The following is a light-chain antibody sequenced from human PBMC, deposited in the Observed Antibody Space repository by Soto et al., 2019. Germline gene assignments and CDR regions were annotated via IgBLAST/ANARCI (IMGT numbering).Light chain of an antibody. V-gene: IGKV1-33*01. CDR2: DAY. J-gene: IGKJ3*01. Sequence: DIQMTQSPPSLSASVGGRVTITCQASHDIGNSLNWYQDKPGQAPKLVIYDAYNLETGVPSTFSGSGYGTHFTFTISSLRPEDIATYYCQKSDHLPLFGPGTKVDIK. CDR1: HDIGNS. CDR3: QKSDHLPL.